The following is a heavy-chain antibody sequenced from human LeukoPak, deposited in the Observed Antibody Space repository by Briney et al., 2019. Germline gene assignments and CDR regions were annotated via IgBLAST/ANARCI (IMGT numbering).Heavy chain of an antibody. V-gene: IGHV3-7*01. CDR3: VRDLGGRSGH. J-gene: IGHJ4*02. Sequence: GGSLRLSCAASGFPFNAYWMTWVRQAPGKGLEWVANIRQDGDTKYYVDSVKGRFTIFRDNAKNTLYLQMNSLRAEDTAVYYCVRDLGGRSGHWGQGTLVTVSS. D-gene: IGHD1-26*01. CDR1: GFPFNAYW. CDR2: IRQDGDTK.